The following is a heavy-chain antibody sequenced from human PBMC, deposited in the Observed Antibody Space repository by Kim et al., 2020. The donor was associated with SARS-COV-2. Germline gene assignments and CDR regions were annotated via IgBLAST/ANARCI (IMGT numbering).Heavy chain of an antibody. Sequence: YAVSVKGRRTVNPDTSRNQFSLQLNSVTPEDTAVYYCAREDYTPGYYGMDVWGQGTTVTVSS. CDR3: AREDYTPGYYGMDV. J-gene: IGHJ6*02. V-gene: IGHV6-1*01. D-gene: IGHD4-4*01.